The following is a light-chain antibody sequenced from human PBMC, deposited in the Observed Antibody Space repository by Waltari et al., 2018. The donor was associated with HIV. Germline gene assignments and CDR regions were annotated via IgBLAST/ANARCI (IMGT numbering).Light chain of an antibody. Sequence: QSALTQTPSASGSPGQSVTISCTGTSSDVGGHNYVPWYQQHPGKAPKRMIYEVSKRPSGVPDRFSGSKSGNTASLTVSGLQAEDEADYYCSSYAGSNNFGVFGGGTKLTVL. CDR3: SSYAGSNNFGV. J-gene: IGLJ2*01. CDR1: SSDVGGHNY. V-gene: IGLV2-8*01. CDR2: EVS.